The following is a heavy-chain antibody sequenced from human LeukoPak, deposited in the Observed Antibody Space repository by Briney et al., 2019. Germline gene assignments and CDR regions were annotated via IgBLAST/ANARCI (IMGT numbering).Heavy chain of an antibody. Sequence: SETLSLTCTVSGGSISSSNYYWGWIRQPPGSGLEWIANIYYSGSTYYNLSLKSRVIISVDKSKNQFSLKLRSVTAADTATYYCARHPLVLTPYFDSWGQGTLVTVSS. CDR1: GGSISSSNYY. J-gene: IGHJ4*02. V-gene: IGHV4-39*01. CDR2: IYYSGST. CDR3: ARHPLVLTPYFDS. D-gene: IGHD1-14*01.